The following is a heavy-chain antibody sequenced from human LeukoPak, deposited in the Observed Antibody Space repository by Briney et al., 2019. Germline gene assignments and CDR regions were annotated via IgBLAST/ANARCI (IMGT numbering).Heavy chain of an antibody. D-gene: IGHD3-16*01. V-gene: IGHV3-30*04. J-gene: IGHJ4*02. CDR3: ARVMISFGGVVLQIFDY. CDR1: GFTFSSYA. Sequence: GGSLRLSCAASGFTFSSYAMHWVRQAPGKGLEWVAVISYDGSNKYYADSVKGRFTISRDNSKNTLYLQMNSLRAEDTAVYYCARVMISFGGVVLQIFDYWGPGTLVTVSS. CDR2: ISYDGSNK.